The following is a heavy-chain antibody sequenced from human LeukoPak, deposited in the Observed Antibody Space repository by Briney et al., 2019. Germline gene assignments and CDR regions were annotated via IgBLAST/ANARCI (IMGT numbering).Heavy chain of an antibody. D-gene: IGHD6-19*01. CDR2: IYYSGST. CDR3: ARDNGSGWFKTFDY. J-gene: IGHJ4*02. CDR1: GGSISSGDYY. V-gene: IGHV4-30-4*01. Sequence: SETLSLTCTVSGGSISSGDYYWSWIRQPPGKGLEWIGYIYYSGSTYYNPSLKSRVTISVDTSKNQFSLKLSSVTAAGTAVYYCARDNGSGWFKTFDYWGQGTLVTVSS.